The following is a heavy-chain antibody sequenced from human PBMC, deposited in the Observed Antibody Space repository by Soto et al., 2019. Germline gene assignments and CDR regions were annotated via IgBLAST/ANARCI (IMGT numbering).Heavy chain of an antibody. D-gene: IGHD5-18*01. CDR3: AKDGRGYSYGLSIDY. J-gene: IGHJ4*02. CDR1: GFTFSSYG. V-gene: IGHV3-30*18. Sequence: GGSLRLSCAASGFTFSSYGMHWVRQAPGKGLEWVAVISYDGSNKYYADSVKGRFTISRDNSKNTLYLQMNSLRAEDTAVYYCAKDGRGYSYGLSIDYWGQGTLVTVSS. CDR2: ISYDGSNK.